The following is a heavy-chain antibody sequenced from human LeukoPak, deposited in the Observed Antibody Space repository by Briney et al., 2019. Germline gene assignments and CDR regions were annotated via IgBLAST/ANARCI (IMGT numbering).Heavy chain of an antibody. CDR1: GFTFSRYW. Sequence: GGSLRLSCAASGFTFSRYWMHWVRHAPGKGLVWVSRINSDAGSTNYADSVKGRFTISRDNAKNTLYLQMNSLRAEDTAVYYCARDYYTSGSPNDYWGQGTLVTVSS. J-gene: IGHJ4*02. CDR3: ARDYYTSGSPNDY. V-gene: IGHV3-74*01. CDR2: INSDAGST. D-gene: IGHD3-10*01.